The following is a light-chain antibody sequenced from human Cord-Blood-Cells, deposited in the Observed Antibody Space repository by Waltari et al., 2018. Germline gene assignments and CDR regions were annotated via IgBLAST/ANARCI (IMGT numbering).Light chain of an antibody. Sequence: QSALTQPASVSGSPGQSITISCTGTSSDVGSYNLVSWYQQHPGKAPKLVIYEGNKLPSGVSNRFSGSKSVNTASLTISGLQAEDEADYYCCSYAGSSTWVFGGGTKLTVL. V-gene: IGLV2-23*01. CDR1: SSDVGSYNL. CDR3: CSYAGSSTWV. CDR2: EGN. J-gene: IGLJ3*02.